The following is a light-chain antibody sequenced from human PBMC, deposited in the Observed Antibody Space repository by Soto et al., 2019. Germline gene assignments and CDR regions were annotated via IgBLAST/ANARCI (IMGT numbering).Light chain of an antibody. CDR1: SSDVGGYNY. CDR3: SSYAGSNQKV. J-gene: IGLJ2*01. V-gene: IGLV2-8*01. CDR2: EVS. Sequence: QSVLTQPPSASGSPGQSVTISCTGTSSDVGGYNYVSWYQQHPGKAPKLMIYEVSKRPSGVPDRFSGSKSGXTAXLTVSGLQAEDEADYYCSSYAGSNQKVFGGGTKLTVL.